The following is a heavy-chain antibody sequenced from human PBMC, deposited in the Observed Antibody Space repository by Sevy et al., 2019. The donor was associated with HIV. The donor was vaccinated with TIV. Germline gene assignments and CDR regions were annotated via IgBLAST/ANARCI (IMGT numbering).Heavy chain of an antibody. CDR2: IYSDGST. V-gene: IGHV3-66*01. CDR1: GFPVSSNY. Sequence: RGCLRLSCAASGFPVSSNYMSWVRQAPGKGLEWVSVIYSDGSTYHADPVKGRFTISRDDSKNTLYLQMNSLTVEDTAVYYRARGKSGYGYGLDYWGQGTLVPVSS. CDR3: ARGKSGYGYGLDY. D-gene: IGHD5-18*01. J-gene: IGHJ4*02.